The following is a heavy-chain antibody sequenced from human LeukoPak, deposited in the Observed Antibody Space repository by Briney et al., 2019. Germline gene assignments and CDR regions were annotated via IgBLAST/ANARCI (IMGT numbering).Heavy chain of an antibody. CDR1: GFTFSNYW. Sequence: PGGSLRLSCAASGFTFSNYWMTWVRQAPGKGLEWVANIKRDGSEKYYVDSVKGRFTITRDNAKNSLYLQMNSLRAEDTAVYYCAKIPNLRYCSSTSCLYYFDYWGRGTLVTVSS. V-gene: IGHV3-7*03. CDR2: IKRDGSEK. J-gene: IGHJ4*02. CDR3: AKIPNLRYCSSTSCLYYFDY. D-gene: IGHD2-2*01.